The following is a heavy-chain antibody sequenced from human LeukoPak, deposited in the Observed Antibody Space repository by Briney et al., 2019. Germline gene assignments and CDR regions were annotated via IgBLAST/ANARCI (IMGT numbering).Heavy chain of an antibody. CDR3: ATGFRGYYYYYYGMDV. CDR2: INHSGST. D-gene: IGHD5-18*01. Sequence: SETLSLTCAVYGGSFSGYYWSWIRQPPGKGLEWIGEINHSGSTNYNPSLKSRVTISVDTSKNQFSLKLSSVTAADTAVYYCATGFRGYYYYYYGMDVWGQGTTVTVSS. V-gene: IGHV4-34*01. CDR1: GGSFSGYY. J-gene: IGHJ6*02.